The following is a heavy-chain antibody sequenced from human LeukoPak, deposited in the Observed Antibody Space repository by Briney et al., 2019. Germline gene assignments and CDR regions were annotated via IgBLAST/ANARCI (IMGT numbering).Heavy chain of an antibody. V-gene: IGHV4-39*02. D-gene: IGHD4-17*01. Sequence: SETLSLTCTVSGDSITSSAFYWGWIRQAPGKGLEWIGNIFHGGNTHYNPSLKSRVSISVDRSKNQVSLNLSSVTAADTALYYCARDQDYGVFDYWGQGTLVTVSS. CDR1: GDSITSSAFY. CDR2: IFHGGNT. J-gene: IGHJ4*02. CDR3: ARDQDYGVFDY.